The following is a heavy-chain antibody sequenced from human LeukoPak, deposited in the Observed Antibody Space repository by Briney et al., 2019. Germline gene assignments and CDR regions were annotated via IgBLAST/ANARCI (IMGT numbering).Heavy chain of an antibody. CDR3: ARAEGYCSSTSCSLPDAFDI. CDR1: GYSISSGYY. D-gene: IGHD2-2*01. J-gene: IGHJ3*02. V-gene: IGHV4-38-2*02. CDR2: IYHSGST. Sequence: SETLSLTCIVFGYSISSGYYWGWIRQPPGKGLEWIGSIYHSGSTYYNPSLKSRVTISVDTSKNQFSLKLSSVTAADTAVYYCARAEGYCSSTSCSLPDAFDIWGQGTMVTVSS.